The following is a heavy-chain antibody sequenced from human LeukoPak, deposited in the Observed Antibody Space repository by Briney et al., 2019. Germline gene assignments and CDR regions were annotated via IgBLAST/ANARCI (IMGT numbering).Heavy chain of an antibody. J-gene: IGHJ4*02. V-gene: IGHV3-7*05. CDR3: VRDIAVAANHDS. CDR2: INQDGSNK. CDR1: GFTFSSFW. D-gene: IGHD6-19*01. Sequence: GGSLRFSCAASGFTFSSFWMSWVGQAPGKGLEWVANINQDGSNKYYVDSLKGRFTISRDNAKNSLFLQMNRLRAEDTAVYYCVRDIAVAANHDSWGQGTLVTVSS.